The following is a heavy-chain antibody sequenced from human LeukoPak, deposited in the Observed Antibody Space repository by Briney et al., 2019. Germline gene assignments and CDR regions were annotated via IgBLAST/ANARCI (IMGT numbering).Heavy chain of an antibody. Sequence: ASVKVSCKVSGYTLTELSMHWVRQAPGKGLEWMGGFDPEDGETIYAQKYQGRVTMTEDTSTDTAYMELSSLRSEDTAVCYCATLKGWGSSGWSYFDYWGQGTLVTVSS. CDR3: ATLKGWGSSGWSYFDY. D-gene: IGHD6-19*01. CDR2: FDPEDGET. J-gene: IGHJ4*02. V-gene: IGHV1-24*01. CDR1: GYTLTELS.